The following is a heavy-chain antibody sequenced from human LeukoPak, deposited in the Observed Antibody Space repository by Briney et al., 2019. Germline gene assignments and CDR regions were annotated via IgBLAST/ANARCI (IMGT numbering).Heavy chain of an antibody. CDR3: ARDTGSGSYSLFDY. D-gene: IGHD3-10*01. Sequence: GSLRLSCTASGFTLGDHAMSWVRQAPGKGLEWVSYISGSGSTVYYADSVKGRFTISRDNAKNSLYLQMNSLRAEDTAVYYCARDTGSGSYSLFDYWGQGTLVTVSS. CDR1: GFTLGDHA. J-gene: IGHJ4*02. CDR2: ISGSGSTV. V-gene: IGHV3-48*03.